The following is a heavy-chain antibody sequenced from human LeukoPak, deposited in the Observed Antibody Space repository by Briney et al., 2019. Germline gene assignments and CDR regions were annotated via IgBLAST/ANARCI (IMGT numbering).Heavy chain of an antibody. V-gene: IGHV3-74*01. Sequence: GGSLRLSCAASGFTFSSYWMHWVRQAPGKGLVWVSRINSDGSSTSYADSVKGRFTISRDNAKNTLYLQMSSLRDEDTAVYYCVCPESGYSYGYGYWGQGTLVTVSS. D-gene: IGHD5-18*01. CDR3: VCPESGYSYGYGY. J-gene: IGHJ4*02. CDR1: GFTFSSYW. CDR2: INSDGSST.